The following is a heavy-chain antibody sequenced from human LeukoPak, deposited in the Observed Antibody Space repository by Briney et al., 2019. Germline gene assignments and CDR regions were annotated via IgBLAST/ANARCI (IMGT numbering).Heavy chain of an antibody. Sequence: GGSLRLSCVVSGHNFADYATHWVRQPPGKGLEWVSLISADGGTTFSADSVKGRFTIARDNSKNSLYLQMNSLRSEDTAMYFCAKESGKFDYWGQGTLVAVST. J-gene: IGHJ4*02. CDR2: ISADGGTT. V-gene: IGHV3-43*02. CDR3: AKESGKFDY. CDR1: GHNFADYA.